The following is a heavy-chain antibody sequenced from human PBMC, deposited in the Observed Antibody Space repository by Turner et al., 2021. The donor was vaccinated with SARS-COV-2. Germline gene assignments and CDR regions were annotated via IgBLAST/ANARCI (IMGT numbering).Heavy chain of an antibody. CDR1: GFVVSSNS. CDR2: IYSGGSK. V-gene: IGHV3-53*02. J-gene: IGHJ6*02. Sequence: EVQLVETGGGLIQPGGSLSPSCAASGFVVSSNSMNWVRQAPGKWLEWISVIYSGGSKYYADSVKVRFTISRDSSKNTLYLQINSLRAEDTSVYDCARPFGTAVVPPSWGQGTTVTISS. D-gene: IGHD2-2*01. CDR3: ARPFGTAVVPPS.